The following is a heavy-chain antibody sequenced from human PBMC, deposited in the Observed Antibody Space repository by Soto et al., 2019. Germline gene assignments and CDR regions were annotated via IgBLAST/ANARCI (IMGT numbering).Heavy chain of an antibody. Sequence: QVQLQESGPGLVKPSGTLSLTCAVSGGSISIAWWSWVRQPPGKGLEWIGEIYHSGSTNYNPSLTSRVTISVDKSKNQFSLNLTSVTAADTAVYYCATSPGSAAGDYWGQGTLVTVSS. CDR1: GGSISIAW. V-gene: IGHV4-4*02. D-gene: IGHD6-13*01. CDR3: ATSPGSAAGDY. J-gene: IGHJ4*02. CDR2: IYHSGST.